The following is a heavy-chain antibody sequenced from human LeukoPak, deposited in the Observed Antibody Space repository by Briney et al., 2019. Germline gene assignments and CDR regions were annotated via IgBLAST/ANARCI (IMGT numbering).Heavy chain of an antibody. CDR1: GFTFSSYS. D-gene: IGHD6-6*01. V-gene: IGHV4-34*01. J-gene: IGHJ4*02. CDR2: INHSGST. CDR3: ARQRFRSSRIDY. Sequence: KAGGSLRLSCAASGFTFSSYSMNWVRQPPGKGLEWIGEINHSGSTNYNPSLRSRVTISVDTSKNQFSLKLSSVTAADTAVYYCARQRFRSSRIDYWGQGTLVTVSS.